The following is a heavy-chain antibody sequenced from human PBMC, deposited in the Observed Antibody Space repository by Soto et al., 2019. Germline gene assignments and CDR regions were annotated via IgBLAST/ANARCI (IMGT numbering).Heavy chain of an antibody. D-gene: IGHD2-15*01. CDR2: ISYDGSNK. J-gene: IGHJ4*02. Sequence: PGGSLRLSCAASGFTFSSYAMHRVRQAPGKGLEWVAVISYDGSNKYYADSVKGRFTISRDNSKNTLYLQMNSLRAEDTAVYYCARDRVRKGGGNRLSPFDYWGQGTLVTVSS. CDR3: ARDRVRKGGGNRLSPFDY. V-gene: IGHV3-30-3*01. CDR1: GFTFSSYA.